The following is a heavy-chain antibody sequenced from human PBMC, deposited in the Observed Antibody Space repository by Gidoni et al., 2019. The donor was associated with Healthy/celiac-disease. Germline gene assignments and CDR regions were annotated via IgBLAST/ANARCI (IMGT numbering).Heavy chain of an antibody. CDR3: ARDSGEAVAGPYYFDY. D-gene: IGHD6-19*01. V-gene: IGHV3-48*04. Sequence: EVQLVESGGGLLQPGGSLRLSCAASGFTFSSYSMNWVRQAPGKGLEWVSYISSSSSTIYYADSVKGRFTISRDNAKNSLYLQMNSLRAEDTAVYYCARDSGEAVAGPYYFDYWGQGTLVTVSS. J-gene: IGHJ4*02. CDR1: GFTFSSYS. CDR2: ISSSSSTI.